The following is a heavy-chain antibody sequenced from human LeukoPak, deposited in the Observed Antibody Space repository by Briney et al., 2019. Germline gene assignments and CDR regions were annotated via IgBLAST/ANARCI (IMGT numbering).Heavy chain of an antibody. CDR1: GFTFTDYG. CDR3: AKAKGRQLSTHYMDL. D-gene: IGHD4/OR15-4a*01. CDR2: IWYDASNK. J-gene: IGHJ6*03. V-gene: IGHV3-33*06. Sequence: GGSLRLSCAASGFTFTDYGMHWVRQAPGKGLEWVAVIWYDASNKYYGESVKGRFTISRDNSKNTLYLQMNGLRAEDTAVYYCAKAKGRQLSTHYMDLWGKGTTVTVSS.